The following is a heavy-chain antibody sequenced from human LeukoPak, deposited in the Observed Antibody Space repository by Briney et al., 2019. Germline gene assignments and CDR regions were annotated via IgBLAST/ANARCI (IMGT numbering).Heavy chain of an antibody. CDR1: GFTFSNYN. CDR2: ISSSSSYI. CDR3: SLLSSCSGGSCDYFDY. Sequence: GGSLRLSCAASGFTFSNYNMNWVRQAPGKGLEWVSSISSSSSYIYYADSVKGRFTISRDNAKNSLYLQMNSLRAEDTAVYYCSLLSSCSGGSCDYFDYWGQGTLVTVSS. D-gene: IGHD2-15*01. J-gene: IGHJ4*02. V-gene: IGHV3-21*01.